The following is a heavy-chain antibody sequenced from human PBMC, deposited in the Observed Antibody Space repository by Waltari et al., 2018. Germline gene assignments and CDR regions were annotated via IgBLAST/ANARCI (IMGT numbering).Heavy chain of an antibody. CDR2: IYHIGGT. V-gene: IGHV4-4*02. J-gene: IGHJ4*02. D-gene: IGHD3-16*01. CDR1: GDSITSPNW. CDR3: ARYPRGGGWQLDY. Sequence: QVQLQESGPGLVKPSGTLSLTCAVSGDSITSPNWWTWVRQPPGKGLEWIGEIYHIGGTNYNPSLKSRVTISVDKSNNQFSLKLTSVTAADTAVYYCARYPRGGGWQLDYWGQGTLVTVSS.